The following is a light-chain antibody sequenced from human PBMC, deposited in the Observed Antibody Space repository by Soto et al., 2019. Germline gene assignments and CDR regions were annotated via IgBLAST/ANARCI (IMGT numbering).Light chain of an antibody. V-gene: IGKV3-11*01. J-gene: IGKJ1*01. CDR2: DAS. CDR3: QQRSNWPPTWT. CDR1: QSVSSY. Sequence: EIVLTQSPATLSLSPGERATLSCRASQSVSSYLAWYQQKPRQAPRLLIYDASNRATGIPARFSGSRSGTYFTLTISSLEPEDFSVYYCQQRSNWPPTWTFGQGTKVEIK.